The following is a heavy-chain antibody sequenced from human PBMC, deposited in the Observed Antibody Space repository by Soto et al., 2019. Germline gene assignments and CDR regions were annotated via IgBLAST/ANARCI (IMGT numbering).Heavy chain of an antibody. CDR3: AIDYYGSGSCLDY. CDR1: GGSFSGYY. CDR2: INHSGST. D-gene: IGHD3-10*01. Sequence: SETLSLTCAVYGGSFSGYYWSWIRQPPGKGLEWIGEINHSGSTNYNPSLKSRVTISVDTSKNQFSLKLSSVTAADTAVYYCAIDYYGSGSCLDYWGQGTLVTVSS. J-gene: IGHJ4*02. V-gene: IGHV4-34*01.